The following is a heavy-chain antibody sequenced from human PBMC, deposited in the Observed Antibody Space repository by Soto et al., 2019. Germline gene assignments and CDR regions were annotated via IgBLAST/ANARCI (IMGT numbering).Heavy chain of an antibody. J-gene: IGHJ4*02. CDR2: VYYTGST. V-gene: IGHV4-59*01. D-gene: IGHD6-6*01. Sequence: PSETLSLTCLVSGGSMSCYYWSWSRQAPGKGLEWIGYVYYTGSTNYNPSLQSRVTISVDTSNKQFSLSLRLVTAADTAVYFCARSIAVPSSPIDHWGQGIRVTVS. CDR1: GGSMSCYY. CDR3: ARSIAVPSSPIDH.